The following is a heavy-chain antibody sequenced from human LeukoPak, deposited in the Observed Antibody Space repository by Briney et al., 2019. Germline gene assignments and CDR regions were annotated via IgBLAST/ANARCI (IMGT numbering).Heavy chain of an antibody. J-gene: IGHJ4*02. V-gene: IGHV3-9*01. Sequence: GRSLRLSCAASGFTFDDYAMHWVRQAPGKGLEWVSGISWNSGSIGYADSVKGRFTISRDNAKNSLYLQMNSLRAEDTALYYCAKDIGQWLASGGFEYWGQGTLVTVSS. CDR2: ISWNSGSI. CDR3: AKDIGQWLASGGFEY. D-gene: IGHD6-19*01. CDR1: GFTFDDYA.